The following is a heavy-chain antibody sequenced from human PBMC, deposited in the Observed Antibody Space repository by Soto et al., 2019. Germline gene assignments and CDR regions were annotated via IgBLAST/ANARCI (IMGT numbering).Heavy chain of an antibody. CDR1: GGSISRYY. CDR2: IYTSGST. V-gene: IGHV4-4*07. D-gene: IGHD3-10*01. Sequence: PSETLSLTCTVSGGSISRYYWSWIRQPAGKGLEWIGRIYTSGSTNYNPSLKSRVTMSVDTSKNQFSLKLSSVTAADTAVYYCARDRGGTMVRGVIKVYYYGMDVWGQGTTVTVSS. J-gene: IGHJ6*02. CDR3: ARDRGGTMVRGVIKVYYYGMDV.